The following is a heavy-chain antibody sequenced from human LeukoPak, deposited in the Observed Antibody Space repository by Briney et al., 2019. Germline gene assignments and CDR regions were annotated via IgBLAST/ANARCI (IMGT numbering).Heavy chain of an antibody. CDR3: ASPETFDY. Sequence: GGSLRLSCAASGFTFSTYNMNWVRQAPGKGLEWVSSITSSSSYIYYADSVKGRFTISRDNAKNSLYLQMNSLRAEDTAVYYCASPETFDYWGQGTLVTVSS. CDR1: GFTFSTYN. V-gene: IGHV3-21*01. J-gene: IGHJ4*02. CDR2: ITSSSSYI.